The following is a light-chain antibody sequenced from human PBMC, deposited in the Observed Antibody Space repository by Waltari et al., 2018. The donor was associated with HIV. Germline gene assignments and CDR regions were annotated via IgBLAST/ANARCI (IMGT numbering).Light chain of an antibody. CDR3: CSYAGSSNVV. V-gene: IGLV2-23*01. J-gene: IGLJ2*01. Sequence: QSALTQPASVSGSPGQSITIPCTGTSIDVGSYTLVSWYQQPPGKAPKLMIYEGSKRPSGVSNRFSGSKSGNTASLTISGLQAEDEADYYCCSYAGSSNVVFGGGTKLTVL. CDR2: EGS. CDR1: SIDVGSYTL.